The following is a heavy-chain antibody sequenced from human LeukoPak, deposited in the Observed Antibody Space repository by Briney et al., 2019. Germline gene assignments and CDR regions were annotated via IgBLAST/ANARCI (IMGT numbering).Heavy chain of an antibody. CDR1: GYTFSNYW. J-gene: IGHJ3*02. CDR3: ARRGSLTSDAVDI. CDR2: IYPGDSNT. D-gene: IGHD3-9*01. Sequence: GESLKISYKASGYTFSNYWVGWVRQMPGKGLEWMGIIYPGDSNTRYSPSFEGQVLFSADKSISTVYLHWGSLKASDTAMYFCARRGSLTSDAVDIWGQGTLVSV. V-gene: IGHV5-51*01.